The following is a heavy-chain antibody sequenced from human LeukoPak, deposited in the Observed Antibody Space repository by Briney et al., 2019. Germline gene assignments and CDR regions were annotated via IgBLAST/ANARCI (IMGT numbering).Heavy chain of an antibody. CDR2: ISAYNGNT. Sequence: ASVKVSCKASGYTFTSYGISWVRQAPGQGLEWMGWISAYNGNTNYAQTLQGRVTMTTDTSTSTAYMELRSLRSDDTAVYYCARVDIVVVPAAKGPYYYYGMDVWGQGTTVTVSS. CDR3: ARVDIVVVPAAKGPYYYYGMDV. V-gene: IGHV1-18*01. CDR1: GYTFTSYG. J-gene: IGHJ6*02. D-gene: IGHD2-2*01.